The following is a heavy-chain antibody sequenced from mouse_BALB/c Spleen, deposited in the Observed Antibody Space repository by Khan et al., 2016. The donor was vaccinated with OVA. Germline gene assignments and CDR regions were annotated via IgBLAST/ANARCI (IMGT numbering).Heavy chain of an antibody. CDR1: GYSITSGYY. Sequence: EVQLQESGPGLVKPSQSLSLTCSVTGYSITSGYYWNWIRQFPGNKLEWMDYIRYDGSNNYNPSLKNRISITRDTSKNQFFLKLNSVTTEDTATDDCARDYYGTSWYFDVWGAGTTVTVSS. D-gene: IGHD1-1*01. CDR2: IRYDGSN. J-gene: IGHJ1*01. CDR3: ARDYYGTSWYFDV. V-gene: IGHV3-6*02.